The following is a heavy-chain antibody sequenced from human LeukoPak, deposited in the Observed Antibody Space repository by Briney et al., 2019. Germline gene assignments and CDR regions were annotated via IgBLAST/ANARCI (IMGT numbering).Heavy chain of an antibody. V-gene: IGHV3-73*01. CDR2: IRGKANSYAT. CDR1: GFTFSGSA. Sequence: GGSLRLSCAASGFTFSGSAMHWVRQASGKGLEWVGRIRGKANSYATAYAASVKGRFTISRDDSKNTAYLQMNSLKTEDTAVYYCTREDPYETGEPNWFDPWGQGTLATVSS. J-gene: IGHJ5*02. D-gene: IGHD5-12*01. CDR3: TREDPYETGEPNWFDP.